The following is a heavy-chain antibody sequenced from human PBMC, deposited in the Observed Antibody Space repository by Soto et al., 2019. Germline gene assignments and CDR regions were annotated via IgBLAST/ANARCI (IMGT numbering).Heavy chain of an antibody. J-gene: IGHJ6*02. CDR1: GFTFRNYN. CDR3: ARDDDGSGGYYFYGMDV. D-gene: IGHD3-10*01. V-gene: IGHV3-23*01. Sequence: GGSLRLSCAASGFTFRNYNMNWVRQAPGKGLEWVSGISGSGGRTFYADSVKGRFTISRDNSKNTLYLQMNSLRAEDTAVYYCARDDDGSGGYYFYGMDVWGQGTTVTVSS. CDR2: ISGSGGRT.